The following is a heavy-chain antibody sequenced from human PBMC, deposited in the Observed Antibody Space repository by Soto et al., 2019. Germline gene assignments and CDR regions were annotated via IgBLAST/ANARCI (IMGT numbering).Heavy chain of an antibody. CDR3: AKDQDYDILTGYFDFDY. CDR2: ISYDGSNK. Sequence: QVQLVESGGGVVQPGRSLRLSCAASGFTFSSYGMHWVRQAPGKGLEWVAVISYDGSNKYYADSVKGRFTISRDNSKNTLYLQMNSLRAEDRAVYYCAKDQDYDILTGYFDFDYWGQGTLVTVSS. CDR1: GFTFSSYG. V-gene: IGHV3-30*18. J-gene: IGHJ4*02. D-gene: IGHD3-9*01.